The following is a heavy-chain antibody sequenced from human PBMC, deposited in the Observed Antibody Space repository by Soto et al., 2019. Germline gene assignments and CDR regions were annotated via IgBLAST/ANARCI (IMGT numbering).Heavy chain of an antibody. CDR2: IYYSGST. CDR3: ARGEYYGSGSFDY. D-gene: IGHD3-10*01. J-gene: IGHJ4*02. Sequence: PSETLSLTCTVSGGSISSGDYYWNWIRQPPGKGLEWIGYIYYSGSTYYNPSLKSRVTISVDTSKNQFSLKLSSVTAADTAVYYCARGEYYGSGSFDYWGQGTLVTVSS. CDR1: GGSISSGDYY. V-gene: IGHV4-30-4*01.